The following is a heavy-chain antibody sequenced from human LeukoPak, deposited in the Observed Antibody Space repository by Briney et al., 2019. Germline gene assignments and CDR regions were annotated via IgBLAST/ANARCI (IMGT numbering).Heavy chain of an antibody. CDR3: ARGSEDYVTRTRFDY. CDR2: IYYSGST. CDR1: GASISSGGYY. Sequence: SQTLSLTCTVSGASISSGGYYWSWIRQHPGKGLEWIGYIYYSGSTYYNPSLKSRVTISVDTSKNQFSLKLSSVTAADTAVYYCARGSEDYVTRTRFDYWGQGTLVTVSS. J-gene: IGHJ4*02. D-gene: IGHD4-17*01. V-gene: IGHV4-31*03.